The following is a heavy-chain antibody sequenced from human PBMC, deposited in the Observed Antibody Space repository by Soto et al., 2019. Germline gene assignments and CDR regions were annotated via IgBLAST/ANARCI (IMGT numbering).Heavy chain of an antibody. J-gene: IGHJ4*02. CDR2: IWYDGTNK. CDR1: GFTFSSYA. Sequence: QVQLVESGGGVVQPGRSLRLSCAASGFTFSSYAMHWVRQAPGKGLEWVAVIWYDGTNKYYVDSVKGRFTISRDNSKNTLYLQMNSLRAEDTAVYYCARAGLTYYYGSGSYTTPFDYWGQGTLVTVSS. D-gene: IGHD3-10*01. V-gene: IGHV3-33*01. CDR3: ARAGLTYYYGSGSYTTPFDY.